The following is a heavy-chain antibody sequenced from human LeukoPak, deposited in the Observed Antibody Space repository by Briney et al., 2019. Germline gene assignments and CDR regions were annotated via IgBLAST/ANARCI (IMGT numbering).Heavy chain of an antibody. CDR3: ARVKHGSGSYYPFDY. CDR2: INSDGSST. Sequence: GGSLRLSCAASRFTFSSYWMHWVRQAPGKGLVWVSRINSDGSSTSYADSVKGRFTISRDNAKNTLYLQMNSLRAEDTAVYYCARVKHGSGSYYPFDYWGQGTLVTVSS. V-gene: IGHV3-74*01. CDR1: RFTFSSYW. D-gene: IGHD3-10*01. J-gene: IGHJ4*02.